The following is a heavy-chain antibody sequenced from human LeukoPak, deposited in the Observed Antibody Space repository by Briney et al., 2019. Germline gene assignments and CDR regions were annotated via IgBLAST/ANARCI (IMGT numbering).Heavy chain of an antibody. CDR2: IYYSVST. CDR3: AGKPRHGSRHGPYYFDY. Sequence: SQTLSLTCTVPGGSISSGDYYWSWIRQPPGEGLEWIGYIYYSVSTYYNTSLKSRVPISVDTSKSQFSLQLSSVTAADTAVYYCAGKPRHGSRHGPYYFDYWGQGTLVTVSS. J-gene: IGHJ4*02. V-gene: IGHV4-30-4*01. CDR1: GGSISSGDYY. D-gene: IGHD6-13*01.